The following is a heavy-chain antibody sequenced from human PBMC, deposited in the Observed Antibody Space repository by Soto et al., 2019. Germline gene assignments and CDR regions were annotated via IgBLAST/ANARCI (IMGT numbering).Heavy chain of an antibody. CDR2: IWYDRSAK. CDR3: ARDSVYSVSYLDN. CDR1: GFTFSSYG. Sequence: QVQLVESGGGVVQPGRSLRLSCAASGFTFSSYGMHWVRQAPGKGLDWVTLIWYDRSAKYYADSVKGRFTISRDNSKNTLDLQMNSLRAEDTAVYYCARDSVYSVSYLDNWGQGTLVTVSS. J-gene: IGHJ4*02. V-gene: IGHV3-33*01. D-gene: IGHD1-26*01.